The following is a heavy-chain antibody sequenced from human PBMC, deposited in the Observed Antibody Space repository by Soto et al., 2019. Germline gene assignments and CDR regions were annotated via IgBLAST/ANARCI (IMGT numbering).Heavy chain of an antibody. CDR2: ISAYNGNT. J-gene: IGHJ6*03. CDR3: ARSREPTMNYGSGSPYYYYYYMDV. CDR1: GYTFTSYG. Sequence: ASVEVSCKASGYTFTSYGSSWVRQAPGQGLEWMGWISAYNGNTNYAQKLQGRVTMTTDTSTSTAYMELRSLRSDDTAVYYRARSREPTMNYGSGSPYYYYYYMDVWGKGTTVTVSS. V-gene: IGHV1-18*01. D-gene: IGHD3-10*01.